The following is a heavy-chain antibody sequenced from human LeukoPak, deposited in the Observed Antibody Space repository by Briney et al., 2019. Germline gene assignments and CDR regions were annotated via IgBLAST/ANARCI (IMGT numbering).Heavy chain of an antibody. V-gene: IGHV1-2*02. D-gene: IGHD6-6*01. CDR1: GYTFTGYY. J-gene: IGHJ4*02. CDR2: VNPNSGGT. CDR3: AREGSSSAGLYDY. Sequence: ASVKVSCKASGYTFTGYYMRWVRQAPGQGLEWMGWVNPNSGGTNYAQKFQGRVTMTRDTSISTAYMELSRLRSDDTAVYYCAREGSSSAGLYDYWGQGTLVTVSS.